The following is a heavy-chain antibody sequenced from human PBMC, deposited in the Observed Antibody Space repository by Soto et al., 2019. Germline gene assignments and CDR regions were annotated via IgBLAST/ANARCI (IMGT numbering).Heavy chain of an antibody. CDR3: ATRTDYYYGSGSLGGMDV. CDR1: GGSISSGSYY. CDR2: IYYSGST. J-gene: IGHJ6*02. D-gene: IGHD3-10*01. Sequence: QVQLQESGPGLVKPSQTLSLTCTVSGGSISSGSYYWSWIRQLPGKGLEWIGYIYYSGSTYYNPFLKHRVTISVDTSKNQFSLKLNSVTAGDTAVYYCATRTDYYYGSGSLGGMDVWGQGTTVTVSS. V-gene: IGHV4-31*03.